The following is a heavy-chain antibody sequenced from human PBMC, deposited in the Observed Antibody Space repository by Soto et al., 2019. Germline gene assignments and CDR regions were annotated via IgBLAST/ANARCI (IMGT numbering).Heavy chain of an antibody. CDR3: VTETQWYFDD. D-gene: IGHD2-8*01. Sequence: QVELVESGGGLVKPGGSLRLSCAASGFSFSIRYMSWIRQAPGRGLEWVSYISPGGDNIHYADFVKGRFTITRDNPKDSLYLQMCSLRVEDTAVYYCVTETQWYFDDWGQGTLVTVSS. V-gene: IGHV3-11*01. J-gene: IGHJ4*02. CDR2: ISPGGDNI. CDR1: GFSFSIRY.